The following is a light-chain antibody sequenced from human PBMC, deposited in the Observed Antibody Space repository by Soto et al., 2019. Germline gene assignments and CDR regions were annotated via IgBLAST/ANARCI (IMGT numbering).Light chain of an antibody. J-gene: IGLJ1*01. Sequence: QSALTQRASVSGSPGQSITISCTGTTSDVGSYDSVSWYQHHPGKALKLMIYDVNKQPSGVSIRFSGSKSGNTASLTISGLQAEDEADYYCCSYAGTSYVFGAGTKLTVL. CDR2: DVN. CDR3: CSYAGTSYV. V-gene: IGLV2-23*02. CDR1: TSDVGSYDS.